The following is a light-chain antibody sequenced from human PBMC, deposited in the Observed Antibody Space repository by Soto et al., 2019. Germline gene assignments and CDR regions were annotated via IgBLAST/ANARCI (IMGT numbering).Light chain of an antibody. J-gene: IGKJ1*01. CDR2: KAS. CDR3: QQYNTFWT. CDR1: QSISGL. Sequence: DVQMTQSPSTLSASVGDRVTITCRASQSISGLLAWYQQKPGKAPKLLIYKASGLESGVPSRFSGSGSGTEFTLTINGLLPDDFVTYYCQQYNTFWTFGQGTKVDIK. V-gene: IGKV1-5*03.